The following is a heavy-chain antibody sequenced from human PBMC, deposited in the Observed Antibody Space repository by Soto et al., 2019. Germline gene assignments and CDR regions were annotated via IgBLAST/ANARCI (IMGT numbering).Heavy chain of an antibody. CDR2: ISSSGSTI. Sequence: GGSPRLSCAASGFTFSDYYMSWIRQAPGKGLEWVSYISSSGSTIYYADSVKGRFTISRDNAKNSLYLQMNSLRAEDTAVYYFPRDMGSGWQMDVLDIWGQGTMVPVSS. D-gene: IGHD6-19*01. V-gene: IGHV3-11*01. CDR1: GFTFSDYY. CDR3: PRDMGSGWQMDVLDI. J-gene: IGHJ3*02.